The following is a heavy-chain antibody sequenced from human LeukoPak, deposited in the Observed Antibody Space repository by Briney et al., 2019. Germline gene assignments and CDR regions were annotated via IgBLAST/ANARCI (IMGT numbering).Heavy chain of an antibody. J-gene: IGHJ3*01. D-gene: IGHD2-8*01. Sequence: TGGSLRLSCAASGFIFSSYSMNWVRQAPGKGLEWVSYISSSSSTIYYADSVKGRFTISRDNAKKSLHLQMNSLRAEDTAVYYCTCDLNRSDGLWGQGTMVTVSS. CDR3: TCDLNRSDGL. CDR2: ISSSSSTI. CDR1: GFIFSSYS. V-gene: IGHV3-48*01.